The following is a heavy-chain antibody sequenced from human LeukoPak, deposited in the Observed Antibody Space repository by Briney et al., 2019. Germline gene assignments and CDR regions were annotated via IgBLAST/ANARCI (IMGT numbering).Heavy chain of an antibody. CDR2: IYSDGST. CDR3: ARVTFNYFGSGDAFDI. CDR1: GFTVSSNY. V-gene: IGHV3-66*01. D-gene: IGHD3-10*01. J-gene: IGHJ3*02. Sequence: GGSLRLSCAASGFTVSSNYMSWVRQAPGKGLEWVSIIYSDGSTYYADSVKGRFTISRDNSKNTLYLQMNSLRDEDTAVYYCARVTFNYFGSGDAFDIWGQGTMVTVSS.